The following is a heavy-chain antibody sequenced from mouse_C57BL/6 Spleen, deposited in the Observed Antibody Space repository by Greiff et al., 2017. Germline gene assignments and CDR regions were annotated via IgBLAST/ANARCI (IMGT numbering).Heavy chain of an antibody. J-gene: IGHJ3*01. V-gene: IGHV1-64*01. CDR2: IHPNSGST. CDR1: GYTFTSYW. D-gene: IGHD2-3*01. Sequence: QVQLQQPGAELVKPGASVKLSCKASGYTFTSYWMHWVKQRPGQGLEWIGMIHPNSGSTNYNEKFKSKATLTVDKSSSAAYMQLSSLTSEDSAVYYCARGDGGYYFPWFAYWGQGTLVTVSA. CDR3: ARGDGGYYFPWFAY.